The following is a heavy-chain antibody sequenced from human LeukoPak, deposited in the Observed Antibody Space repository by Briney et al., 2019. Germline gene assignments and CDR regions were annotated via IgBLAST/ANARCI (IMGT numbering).Heavy chain of an antibody. CDR3: ARGYGSGTWSAN. CDR1: GGTFSSYA. V-gene: IGHV1-69*06. CDR2: IIPIFGTA. D-gene: IGHD3-10*01. Sequence: ASVKVSCKASGGTFSSYAISWERQAPGQGHEWMGGIIPIFGTANYAQKFQGRVTITADKSTSTAYLELSSLRSEDTAVYYCARGYGSGTWSANWGQGTLVTVSS. J-gene: IGHJ4*02.